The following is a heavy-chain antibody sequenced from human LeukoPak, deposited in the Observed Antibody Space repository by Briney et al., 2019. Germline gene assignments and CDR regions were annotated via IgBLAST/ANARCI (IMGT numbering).Heavy chain of an antibody. D-gene: IGHD1-7*01. CDR2: ISGNTGAT. V-gene: IGHV3-23*01. CDR3: AKDERNWNYNLASQTYD. Sequence: GGSLRLSCAASGFTFKNFVMTWVRQAPGQGLDWVSAISGNTGATYYADSVKGRFTVSRDNSKNTLYLQMSSLRAEDTAVYYCAKDERNWNYNLASQTYDWGQGTLVTVSS. CDR1: GFTFKNFV. J-gene: IGHJ4*02.